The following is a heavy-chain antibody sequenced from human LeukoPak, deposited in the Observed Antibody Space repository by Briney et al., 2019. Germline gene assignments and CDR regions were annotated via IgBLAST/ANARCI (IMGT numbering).Heavy chain of an antibody. Sequence: SETLSLTCTVSGGSISSYYWSWIRQPPGKGLEWIGYIYYSGSTNYNPSLKSRVTISVDTSKNQFSLKLSSVTAADTAVYYCARGLAPGWGYYHYYMDGWGKGTTVTISS. CDR2: IYYSGST. V-gene: IGHV4-59*01. CDR1: GGSISSYY. CDR3: ARGLAPGWGYYHYYMDG. D-gene: IGHD6-19*01. J-gene: IGHJ6*03.